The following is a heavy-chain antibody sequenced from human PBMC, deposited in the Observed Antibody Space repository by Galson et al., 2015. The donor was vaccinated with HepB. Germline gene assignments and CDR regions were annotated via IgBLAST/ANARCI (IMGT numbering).Heavy chain of an antibody. CDR3: ASVFTATDY. Sequence: SLRLSCAASGFTFSSYSMNWVRQAPGKGLEWVSSISSSSSYKYYADSETGRFTISRDNAKNSLSLQMNSLSAEDTAVYYCASVFTATDYWGQGTLVTVSS. CDR1: GFTFSSYS. J-gene: IGHJ4*02. V-gene: IGHV3-21*01. D-gene: IGHD4-17*01. CDR2: ISSSSSYK.